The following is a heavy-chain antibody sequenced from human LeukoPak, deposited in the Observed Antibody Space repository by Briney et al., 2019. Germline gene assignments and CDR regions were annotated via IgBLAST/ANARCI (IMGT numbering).Heavy chain of an antibody. CDR1: GFTFSSYA. CDR2: ISGSGGST. V-gene: IGHV3-23*01. D-gene: IGHD2-15*01. J-gene: IGHJ5*02. CDR3: ARGDRIGSTLHNWFDP. Sequence: PGGSLRLSCAASGFTFSSYAMSWVRQAPGKGLEWVSAISGSGGSTYYADSVKGRFTISRDNSKNTLYLQMNSLRAEDTAVYYCARGDRIGSTLHNWFDPWGQGTLVTVSS.